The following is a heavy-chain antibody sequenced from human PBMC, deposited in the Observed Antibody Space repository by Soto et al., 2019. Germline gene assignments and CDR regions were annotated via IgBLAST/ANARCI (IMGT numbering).Heavy chain of an antibody. CDR3: AREPPLYSSGWYGDDY. D-gene: IGHD6-19*01. Sequence: QVQLVQSGAEVKKPGASVKVSCKASGYTFTSYAMHWVRQAPGQRLEWMGWINAGNGNTKYSQKFQGRVTITRDTSASTADMELSSLRSEDTAVYYCAREPPLYSSGWYGDDYWGQGTLVTVSS. CDR2: INAGNGNT. J-gene: IGHJ4*02. V-gene: IGHV1-3*01. CDR1: GYTFTSYA.